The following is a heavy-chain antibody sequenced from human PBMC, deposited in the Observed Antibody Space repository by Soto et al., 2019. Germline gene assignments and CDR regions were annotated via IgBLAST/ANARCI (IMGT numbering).Heavy chain of an antibody. CDR1: GFTFSSFA. V-gene: IGHV3-23*01. CDR2: IFGGGGYA. J-gene: IGHJ6*03. D-gene: IGHD2-21*01. Sequence: EVQLLDSGGGLAQPGGSLRLSCAASGFTFSSFAMGWVRQAPGKGLEWVSVIFGGGGYAYYAESVKGRFTISRDNSKNTLYLQMNSLRAEDAALYYCAKYRCGPYHSYHMDVWGKGTTVTVSS. CDR3: AKYRCGPYHSYHMDV.